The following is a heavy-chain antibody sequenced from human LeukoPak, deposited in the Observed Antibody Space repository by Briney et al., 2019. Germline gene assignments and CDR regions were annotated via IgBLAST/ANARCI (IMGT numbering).Heavy chain of an antibody. CDR2: IKQDGTEK. V-gene: IGHV3-7*01. CDR1: GFTFSNIG. Sequence: GGTLRLSCAASGFTFSNIGMSWVRQAPGKGLEWVANIKQDGTEKYYVDSVKGRFTISRDNAKNSLYLQMNSLRAEDTAVYYCAELGITMIGGVWGKGTTVTISS. CDR3: AELGITMIGGV. D-gene: IGHD3-10*02. J-gene: IGHJ6*04.